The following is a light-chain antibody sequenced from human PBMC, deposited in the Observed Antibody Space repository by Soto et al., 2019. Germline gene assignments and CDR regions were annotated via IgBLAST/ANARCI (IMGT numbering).Light chain of an antibody. CDR2: GAS. CDR3: QQYDNSPIT. J-gene: IGKJ5*01. V-gene: IGKV3-20*01. Sequence: EIVLTQSPGILSLTPGERASLSCGASQSISSSFLAWYQQKPGQAPRLFIYGASSRATGIPDRFSGTGSETDFTLTISRLEPEDFAVYYCQQYDNSPITFGQGTRLEI. CDR1: QSISSSF.